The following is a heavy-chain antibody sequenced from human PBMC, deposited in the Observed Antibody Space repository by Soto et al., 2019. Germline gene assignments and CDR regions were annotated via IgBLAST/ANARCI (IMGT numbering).Heavy chain of an antibody. CDR1: GFSFSDYG. CDR2: ISYEGSAQ. V-gene: IGHV3-30*18. CDR3: TKGGSYRTFDY. Sequence: QVQLVESGGGVVQPGRSLRLSCAVSGFSFSDYGMHWVRQAPGKGLEWVAVISYEGSAQYYADSVKGRFTISRDNSKNTLYLRMNSLRPVDTAVYYCTKGGSYRTFDYWGQGALVTVSP. J-gene: IGHJ4*02. D-gene: IGHD3-16*01.